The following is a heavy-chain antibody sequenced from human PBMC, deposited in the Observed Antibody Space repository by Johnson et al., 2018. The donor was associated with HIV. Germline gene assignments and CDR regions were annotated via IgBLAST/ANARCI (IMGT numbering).Heavy chain of an antibody. CDR1: GFTFDDYG. CDR3: ARAAYYYDTSGYYGAFDI. D-gene: IGHD3-22*01. V-gene: IGHV3-20*04. Sequence: VQLVESGGGVVRPGGSLRLSCVASGFTFDDYGMSWVRQAPGQGLEWVSGINWNGGSTGYTDSVKGRFIISRDNAKNSLYLQMNSLRAEDTALYYCARAAYYYDTSGYYGAFDIWGQGTMVTVSS. CDR2: INWNGGST. J-gene: IGHJ3*02.